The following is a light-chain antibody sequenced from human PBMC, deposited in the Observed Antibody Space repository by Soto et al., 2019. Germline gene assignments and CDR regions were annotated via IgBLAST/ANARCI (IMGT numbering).Light chain of an antibody. CDR1: QSVPSNF. CDR2: DAS. V-gene: IGKV3-20*01. J-gene: IGKJ1*01. Sequence: EIVLTQSPGTLSLSPGERATLSCRASQSVPSNFLAWYQQKPGQAPMLLIYDASRRATGIPDRFSGSGSGTDITLTISRLEPEDFAVYYCQQYLSSWTFGHGTKVEIK. CDR3: QQYLSSWT.